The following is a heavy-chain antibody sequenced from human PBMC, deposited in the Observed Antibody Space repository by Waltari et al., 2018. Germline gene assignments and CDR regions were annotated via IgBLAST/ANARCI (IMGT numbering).Heavy chain of an antibody. Sequence: QVQLQESGPGLVKPSQTLSLTCTVSGGSISSGSYYWSWIRQPAGKGLEWIGYIYTSGSTNYNPSLKSRVTISVDTSKNQFSLKLSSVTAADTAVYYCARENGGAFDIWGQGTMVTVSS. CDR3: ARENGGAFDI. D-gene: IGHD4-17*01. CDR2: IYTSGST. V-gene: IGHV4-61*09. CDR1: GGSISSGSYY. J-gene: IGHJ3*02.